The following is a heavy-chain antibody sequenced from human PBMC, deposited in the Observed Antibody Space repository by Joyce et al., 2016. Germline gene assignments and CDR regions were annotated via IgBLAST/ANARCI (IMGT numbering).Heavy chain of an antibody. Sequence: QGHLVQSGGEVKRPGASVRVSCKASGYSFVSYGISWVRQAPGQGREWMGLVSGYNGHTKYIDKFKGRLALTTDASSSTAYMELRSLRSDDTAVYFCARQEYDFWTGADPLDIWGQGTVVTVSS. CDR2: VSGYNGHT. D-gene: IGHD3-3*01. V-gene: IGHV1-18*04. CDR1: GYSFVSYG. CDR3: ARQEYDFWTGADPLDI. J-gene: IGHJ3*02.